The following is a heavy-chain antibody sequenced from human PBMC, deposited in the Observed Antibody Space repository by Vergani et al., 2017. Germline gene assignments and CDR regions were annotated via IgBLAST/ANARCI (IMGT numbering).Heavy chain of an antibody. J-gene: IGHJ4*02. CDR1: GFSLSTSGMR. D-gene: IGHD6-19*01. CDR3: ARIRGYSSGFYYFDY. CDR2: IDWDDDK. V-gene: IGHV2-70*04. Sequence: QVTLKESGPALVKPTQTLTLTCTFSGFSLSTSGMRVSWIRRPPGKALEWLARIDWDDDKFYSTSLKTRLTISKDTSKNQVVLTMTNMDPVDTATYYCARIRGYSSGFYYFDYWGQGTLVTVSS.